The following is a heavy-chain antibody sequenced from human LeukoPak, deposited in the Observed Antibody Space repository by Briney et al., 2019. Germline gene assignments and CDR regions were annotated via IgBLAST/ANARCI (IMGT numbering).Heavy chain of an antibody. D-gene: IGHD6-13*01. V-gene: IGHV4-59*01. J-gene: IGHJ4*02. CDR3: ASRSSSWSFDY. CDR1: GGSMSSYY. Sequence: SSETLSLTCTVSGGSMSSYYWSWIRQPPGKGLEWIGYIYYSGSTNYNPSLKSRVTISVDTSKNQFSLKLNSVTAADTAVYYCASRSSSWSFDYWGQGTLVTVSS. CDR2: IYYSGST.